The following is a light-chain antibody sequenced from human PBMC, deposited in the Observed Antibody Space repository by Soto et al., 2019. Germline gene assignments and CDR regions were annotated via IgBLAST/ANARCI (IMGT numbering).Light chain of an antibody. CDR1: QSISSW. V-gene: IGKV1-5*01. Sequence: DIQMTQSPSTLSASVGDRVTITCRASQSISSWLAWYQQKPGKAPKLLIYDASSLESGVPSRFSGSESGTEFTLTISSLQIDDFATYYCQQYNRYSITFGQGTRLEIK. CDR2: DAS. J-gene: IGKJ5*01. CDR3: QQYNRYSIT.